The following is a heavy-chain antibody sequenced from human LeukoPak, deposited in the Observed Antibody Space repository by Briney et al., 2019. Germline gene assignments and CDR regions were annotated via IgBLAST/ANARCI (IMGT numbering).Heavy chain of an antibody. V-gene: IGHV3-7*01. Sequence: GGSLRLSCAASGFTFSNYWMSWVRQAPGKGLEFMANIKEAGSEKYYVDSVKGRFTISRDNAKNSLYLQMNSLRAEDTAVYYCARDPKYYYDSSGYYYGMYYFDYWGQGTLVTVSS. D-gene: IGHD3-22*01. J-gene: IGHJ4*02. CDR3: ARDPKYYYDSSGYYYGMYYFDY. CDR2: IKEAGSEK. CDR1: GFTFSNYW.